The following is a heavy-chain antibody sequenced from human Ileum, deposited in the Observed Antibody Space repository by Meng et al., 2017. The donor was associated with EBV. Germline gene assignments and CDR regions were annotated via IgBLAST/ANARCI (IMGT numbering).Heavy chain of an antibody. CDR1: GLTFSKPI. CDR2: ISSENYT. CDR3: TRQGQDL. Sequence: QVKVGGSGGGVVQPVRSLRLYCVVSGLTFSKPIIHWIRQAPGEGLDWVAVISSENYTYYSDSVKGRFTITRDNSVNTVYLQMDNLGPQDTALYFCTRQGQDLWGQGTLVTVSS. D-gene: IGHD2-15*01. V-gene: IGHV3-30*03. J-gene: IGHJ4*02.